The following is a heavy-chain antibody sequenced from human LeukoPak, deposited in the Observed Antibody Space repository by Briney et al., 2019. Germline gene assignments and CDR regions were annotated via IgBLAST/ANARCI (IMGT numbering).Heavy chain of an antibody. Sequence: SETLSLTCAVYGGSFSGYYWSWIRQPPGKGLEWIGEINHSGSTNYNPSLKSRVTISVDTSKNQFSLKLSSVTAADTAVYYCARLSITIFPRWERYFDYWGQGTLVTVSS. CDR2: INHSGST. CDR3: ARLSITIFPRWERYFDY. D-gene: IGHD3-9*01. J-gene: IGHJ4*02. V-gene: IGHV4-34*01. CDR1: GGSFSGYY.